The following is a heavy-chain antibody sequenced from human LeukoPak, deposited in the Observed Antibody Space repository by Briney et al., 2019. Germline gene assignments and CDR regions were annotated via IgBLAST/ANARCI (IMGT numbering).Heavy chain of an antibody. D-gene: IGHD5-18*01. CDR3: ARSVDTAMVTHFDY. CDR2: ISSSSSYI. CDR1: GFTFSSYS. J-gene: IGHJ4*02. Sequence: GGSLRLSCAASGFTFSSYSMNRVRQAPGKGLEWVSSISSSSSYIYYADSVKGRFTISRDNAKNSLYLQMNSLRAEDTAVYYCARSVDTAMVTHFDYWGQGTLVTVSS. V-gene: IGHV3-21*01.